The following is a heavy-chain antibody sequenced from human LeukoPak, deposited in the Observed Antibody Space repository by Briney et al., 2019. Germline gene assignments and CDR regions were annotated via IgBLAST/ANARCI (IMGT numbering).Heavy chain of an antibody. J-gene: IGHJ4*02. V-gene: IGHV1-2*02. D-gene: IGHD3-22*01. CDR1: AYTFTGYY. CDR2: INPNSGGT. Sequence: ASVKVSCKASAYTFTGYYMHWVRQAPGQGLEWMGWINPNSGGTNYAQKFQGRVTMTRDTSISTAYMELSRLRSDDTAVYYCAREGYYYDSSGYLDYWGQGTLVTVSS. CDR3: AREGYYYDSSGYLDY.